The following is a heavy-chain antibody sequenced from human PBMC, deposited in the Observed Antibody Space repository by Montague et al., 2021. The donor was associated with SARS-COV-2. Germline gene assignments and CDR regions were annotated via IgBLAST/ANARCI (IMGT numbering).Heavy chain of an antibody. D-gene: IGHD3-10*01. CDR3: AKLGRLLRFGVDNAFDI. CDR1: GFTFDDYA. Sequence: SLRLSCAASGFTFDDYAMHWVRQAPGKGLEWVSGISWNSGSIGYSDSVKGRFTVSRDNAKNSLYLQMNSLRAEDTALYYCAKLGRLLRFGVDNAFDIWGQGTMVTVSS. CDR2: ISWNSGSI. V-gene: IGHV3-9*01. J-gene: IGHJ3*02.